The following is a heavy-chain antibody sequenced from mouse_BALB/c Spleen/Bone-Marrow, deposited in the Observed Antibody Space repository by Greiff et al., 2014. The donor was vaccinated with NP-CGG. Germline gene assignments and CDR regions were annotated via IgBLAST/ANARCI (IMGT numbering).Heavy chain of an antibody. V-gene: IGHV2-9*02. CDR1: GFSLTNYG. CDR2: IWADGST. J-gene: IGHJ4*01. CDR3: ARITTVTGAMDY. Sequence: VQLQQSGPGLVAPSQSLSITCTVSGFSLTNYGVHWVRQPPGKGLEWLGVIWADGSTNYNSTLMSRLSISKDNSKSQVFFKMSSLPTDDTAMYYCARITTVTGAMDYWGQGTSVTVSS. D-gene: IGHD1-1*01.